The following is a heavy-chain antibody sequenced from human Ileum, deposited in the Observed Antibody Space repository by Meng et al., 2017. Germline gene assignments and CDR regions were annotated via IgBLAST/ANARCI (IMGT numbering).Heavy chain of an antibody. J-gene: IGHJ4*02. V-gene: IGHV4-4*02. Sequence: QVHLQESGPRLWTPSWTLSLTSAVSGTWWSWVRQPPGKGLEWIGEIFQSGRTNYNPSLKSRVTISIDKSKSQISLQLSAVTAADTAVYSCATSNDRDVYYLGYWGQGTLVTVSS. CDR3: ATSNDRDVYYLGY. D-gene: IGHD3-22*01. CDR1: GTW. CDR2: IFQSGRT.